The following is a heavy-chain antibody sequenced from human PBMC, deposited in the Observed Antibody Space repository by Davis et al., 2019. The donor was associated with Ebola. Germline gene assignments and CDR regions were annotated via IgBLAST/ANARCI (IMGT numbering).Heavy chain of an antibody. J-gene: IGHJ4*02. Sequence: PSETLSLTCAVYGGSFSGYYWSWIRQPPGKGLEWIGEINHSGSTNYNPSLKSRVTISVDTSKNQFSLELSSVTAADTAMYYCARYCSSTSCYRVAPPYWGQGTLVTVSS. CDR3: ARYCSSTSCYRVAPPY. D-gene: IGHD2-2*02. V-gene: IGHV4-34*01. CDR2: INHSGST. CDR1: GGSFSGYY.